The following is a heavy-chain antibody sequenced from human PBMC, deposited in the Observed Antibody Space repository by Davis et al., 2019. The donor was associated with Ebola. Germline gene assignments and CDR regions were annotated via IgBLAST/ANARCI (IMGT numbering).Heavy chain of an antibody. CDR3: ASEYGDY. CDR1: GYTLTELS. CDR2: SDPEDGEA. J-gene: IGHJ4*02. V-gene: IGHV1-24*01. Sequence: ASVKVSCKVSGYTLTELSMHWVRQPPGKGLEWMGGSDPEDGEAIYAQKFQGRVTMTEDTSTDTAYMELSNLRSEDTAVYYCASEYGDYRGQGTLVTVSS. D-gene: IGHD2-8*01.